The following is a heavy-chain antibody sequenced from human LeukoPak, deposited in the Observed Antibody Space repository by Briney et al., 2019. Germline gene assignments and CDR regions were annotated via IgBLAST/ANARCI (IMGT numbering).Heavy chain of an antibody. CDR2: IYYSGST. CDR1: GGSISSSSYY. V-gene: IGHV4-39*01. CDR3: ARGRTQWIQLWLRPNWFDP. J-gene: IGHJ5*02. D-gene: IGHD5-18*01. Sequence: SETLSLTCTVSGGSISSSSYYWGWIRQPPGKGLEWIGSIYYSGSTYYNPSLKSRVTISVDTSKNQFSLKLSSVTAADTAVYYCARGRTQWIQLWLRPNWFDPWGQGTLVTVSS.